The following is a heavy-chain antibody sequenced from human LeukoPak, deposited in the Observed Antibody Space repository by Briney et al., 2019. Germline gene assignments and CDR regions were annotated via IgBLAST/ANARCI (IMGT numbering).Heavy chain of an antibody. J-gene: IGHJ4*02. D-gene: IGHD5-18*01. CDR3: ARGRGGYSYGYLSGLDY. CDR1: GGSFSGYY. V-gene: IGHV4-34*01. CDR2: INHSGST. Sequence: SETLSLTCAVYGGSFSGYYWSWIRQPPGKGLEWIGEINHSGSTNYNPSLKSRVTISVDTSKNQFSLKLSSVTAADTAVYYCARGRGGYSYGYLSGLDYWGQGTLVTVSS.